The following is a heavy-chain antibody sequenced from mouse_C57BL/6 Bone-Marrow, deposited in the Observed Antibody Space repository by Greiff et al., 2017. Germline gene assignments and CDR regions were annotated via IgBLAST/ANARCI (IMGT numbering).Heavy chain of an antibody. CDR2: INPYNGGT. V-gene: IGHV1-19*01. D-gene: IGHD1-1*01. CDR1: GYTFTDYY. J-gene: IGHJ2*01. Sequence: VQLQQSGPVLVKPGASVKMSCKASGYTFTDYYMNWVKQSHGKSLEWIGVINPYNGGTSYNQKFKGKATLTVDKSSSTAYMELNSLTSEDSAVYYCAREGLLYFDYWGQGTTLTVSS. CDR3: AREGLLYFDY.